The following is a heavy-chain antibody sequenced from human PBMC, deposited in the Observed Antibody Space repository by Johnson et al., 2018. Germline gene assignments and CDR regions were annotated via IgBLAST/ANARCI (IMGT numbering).Heavy chain of an antibody. D-gene: IGHD1-26*01. CDR3: ARVHSGTKVSAFDI. CDR2: IYYSGST. J-gene: IGHJ3*02. CDR1: GGSISSYY. Sequence: QVQLQESGPGLVKXSETLSLXCTVSGGSISSYYWSWIRQPPGKGLEWVGYIYYSGSTTYNPSLKSRVTISVDTSKNQFSLKLRPVTAADPAVYYCARVHSGTKVSAFDIWGQGTMVTVSS. V-gene: IGHV4-59*01.